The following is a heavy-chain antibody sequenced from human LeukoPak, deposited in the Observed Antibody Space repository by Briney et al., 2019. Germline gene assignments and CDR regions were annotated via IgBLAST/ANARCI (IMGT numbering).Heavy chain of an antibody. J-gene: IGHJ6*02. CDR3: VRDRIDGDYSYFYGLDV. CDR1: GFAFSRYA. V-gene: IGHV3-30*04. Sequence: PGGSLRLSCAASGFAFSRYATHWVRQAPGKGLEWVAAISYDGSNKFYADPLKGRLTVSRDNAKNTLFLQGNSLRVEDTAVYYCVRDRIDGDYSYFYGLDVWGQGTTVTVSS. D-gene: IGHD5-24*01. CDR2: ISYDGSNK.